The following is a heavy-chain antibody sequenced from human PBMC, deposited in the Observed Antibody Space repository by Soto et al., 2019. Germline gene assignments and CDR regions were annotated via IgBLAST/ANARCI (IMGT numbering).Heavy chain of an antibody. V-gene: IGHV4-4*07. Sequence: SETLSLTCTVSGGSISSYYWSWIRQPAGKGLEWIGRIYTSGSTNYNPSLKSRVTMSVDTSKNQFSLKLSSVTAADTAVYYCARAYCSSTSCYGYFDYWGQGTLVTVSS. J-gene: IGHJ4*02. CDR1: GGSISSYY. CDR3: ARAYCSSTSCYGYFDY. CDR2: IYTSGST. D-gene: IGHD2-2*01.